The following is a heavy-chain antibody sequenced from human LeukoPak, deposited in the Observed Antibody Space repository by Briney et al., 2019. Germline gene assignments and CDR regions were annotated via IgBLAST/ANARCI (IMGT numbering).Heavy chain of an antibody. CDR2: IYYSGDT. CDR1: GGSISRSSYY. J-gene: IGHJ4*02. Sequence: SETLSLTCTVSGGSISRSSYYWDWIRQPPGKGLEWIGTIYYSGDTHYKPSLKSRVTISVDTSKDQFSLKLTSVTAADTAVYYCASRHYFDNSGYYYRLLDYWGQGILVTVSS. D-gene: IGHD3-22*01. CDR3: ASRHYFDNSGYYYRLLDY. V-gene: IGHV4-39*01.